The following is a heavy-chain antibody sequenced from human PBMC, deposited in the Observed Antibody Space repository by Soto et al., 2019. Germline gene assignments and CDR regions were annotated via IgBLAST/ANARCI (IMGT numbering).Heavy chain of an antibody. J-gene: IGHJ3*02. CDR3: ARQAIFGVIIIAFDI. D-gene: IGHD3-3*01. CDR1: GYSFSSYW. Sequence: GESLKISCRGSGYSFSSYWITWVRQMPGKGLEWMGRMDPSDSYTNYSPSFQGHVTISADKSISTAYLQWSSLKASDTAMYYCARQAIFGVIIIAFDIWGQGTMVTVSS. V-gene: IGHV5-10-1*01. CDR2: MDPSDSYT.